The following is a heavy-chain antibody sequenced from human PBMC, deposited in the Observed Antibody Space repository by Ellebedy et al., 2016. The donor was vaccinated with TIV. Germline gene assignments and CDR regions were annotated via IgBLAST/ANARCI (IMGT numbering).Heavy chain of an antibody. Sequence: GESLKISCAASGFTFSTYSMNWVRQAPGKGLEWVSSIDSSSSYIYYADSVKGRFTISRDNAKNSLHLQMNSLRAEDTAVYYCAGEEYNWNYGWFDPWGQGTLVTVSS. V-gene: IGHV3-21*01. CDR2: IDSSSSYI. CDR3: AGEEYNWNYGWFDP. CDR1: GFTFSTYS. D-gene: IGHD1-7*01. J-gene: IGHJ5*02.